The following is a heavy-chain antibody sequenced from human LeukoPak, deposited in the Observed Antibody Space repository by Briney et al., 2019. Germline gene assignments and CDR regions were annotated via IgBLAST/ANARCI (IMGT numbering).Heavy chain of an antibody. CDR3: ATGVAVAVYYYYGMDV. CDR2: ISGSGGST. Sequence: AGGSLRLSCAASGFTFSSYAMSWVRQAPGKGLEWVSAISGSGGSTYYADSVKGRFTISRDNSKNTLYPQMNSLRAEDTAVYYCATGVAVAVYYYYGMDVWGQGTTVTVSS. CDR1: GFTFSSYA. V-gene: IGHV3-23*01. D-gene: IGHD6-19*01. J-gene: IGHJ6*02.